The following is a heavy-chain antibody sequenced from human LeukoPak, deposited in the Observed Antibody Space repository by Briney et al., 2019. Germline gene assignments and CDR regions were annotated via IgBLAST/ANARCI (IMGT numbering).Heavy chain of an antibody. V-gene: IGHV3-23*01. CDR1: GFTFSSYA. CDR3: AKVYPYSSSWNDAFDI. D-gene: IGHD6-13*01. Sequence: GGSLRLSCAASGFTFSSYAMSWVRQAPGEVLEWVSAISGSGGSTYYADSVKGRFTISRDNSKNTLYLQMNSLRAEDTAVYYCAKVYPYSSSWNDAFDIWGQGTMVTVSS. CDR2: ISGSGGST. J-gene: IGHJ3*02.